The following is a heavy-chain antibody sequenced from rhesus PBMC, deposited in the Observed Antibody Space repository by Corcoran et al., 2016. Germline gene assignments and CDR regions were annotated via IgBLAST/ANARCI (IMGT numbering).Heavy chain of an antibody. D-gene: IGHD6-31*01. CDR1: GGSISSSYYY. V-gene: IGHV4-122*02. J-gene: IGHJ4*01. Sequence: QVQLQESGPGLMKPSETLSLTCAVSGGSISSSYYYWGWIRQAPGKGLGWIGYISYTGSPSYNPSLKSRVTISRDTSKNQFSLKLGSVTAADTAVYYCARHPVGGYSSDWGQGVLVTVSS. CDR3: ARHPVGGYSSD. CDR2: ISYTGSP.